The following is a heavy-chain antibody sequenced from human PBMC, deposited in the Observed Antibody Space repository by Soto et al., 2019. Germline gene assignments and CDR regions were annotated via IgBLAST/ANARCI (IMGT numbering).Heavy chain of an antibody. Sequence: QVQLVESGGGVVQPGRSLRLSCAASGFTFSSYGMHWVRQAPGKGLEWVAVISYDGSNKYYADSVKGRFTNSRDNSKNTLYLPMNRLRAEDKAVYYCAKNPDSSGWDYSDYWGQGTLVTVSS. CDR2: ISYDGSNK. CDR3: AKNPDSSGWDYSDY. V-gene: IGHV3-30*18. J-gene: IGHJ4*02. D-gene: IGHD6-19*01. CDR1: GFTFSSYG.